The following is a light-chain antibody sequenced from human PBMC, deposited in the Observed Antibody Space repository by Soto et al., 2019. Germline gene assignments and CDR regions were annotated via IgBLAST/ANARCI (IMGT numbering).Light chain of an antibody. Sequence: DIQLTQSSTSLSTSVGDRVIITCRASQGISSYLAWYQQKPGKAPKLLIYAASTLQSGVPSRFSGSGSGTEFTLTISSLQPEDFATYVCQQLHSYPITFGQGTRLEIK. V-gene: IGKV1-9*01. CDR2: AAS. CDR1: QGISSY. J-gene: IGKJ5*01. CDR3: QQLHSYPIT.